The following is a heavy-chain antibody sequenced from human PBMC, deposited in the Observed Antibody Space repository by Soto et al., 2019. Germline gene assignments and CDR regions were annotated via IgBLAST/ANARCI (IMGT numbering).Heavy chain of an antibody. CDR1: GFTFSTYT. V-gene: IGHV3-30-3*01. J-gene: IGHJ4*02. CDR3: AKERDS. Sequence: TGGSLRLSCAASGFTFSTYTMHWVRQAPGKGLEWVAVMSYDGSNKNYADSVKGRFTISRDNSKNTLYLQMNSLRAEDTAVYYCAKERDSWGQGTLVTVS. CDR2: MSYDGSNK.